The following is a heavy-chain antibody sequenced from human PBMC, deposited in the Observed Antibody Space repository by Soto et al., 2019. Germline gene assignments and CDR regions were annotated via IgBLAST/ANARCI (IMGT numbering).Heavy chain of an antibody. V-gene: IGHV4-39*01. D-gene: IGHD2-8*01. CDR3: VSQRTSVLTQAYFDY. CDR2: VYYRGRG. J-gene: IGHJ4*02. CDR1: GGSVSNSNYY. Sequence: SETLSLTCTVSGGSVSNSNYYWGWIRQSPGKGLEWIGSVYYRGRGYSKSSVKSRVTISVDTSKNQFSLNLNSVTASDTAVYYCVSQRTSVLTQAYFDYWGPGALVTVSS.